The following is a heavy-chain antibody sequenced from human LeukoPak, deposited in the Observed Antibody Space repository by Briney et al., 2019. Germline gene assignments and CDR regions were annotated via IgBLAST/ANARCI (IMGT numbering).Heavy chain of an antibody. CDR3: ARDGYSGSDAL. J-gene: IGHJ4*02. Sequence: SETLSLTCAVYGGSFSGYHWSWIRQPPGKGLEWIGQINHSGSTNYNPSLKSRVTILVDTSKNQFSLRLSSVTAADTAVYYCARDGYSGSDALWGQGILVTVSS. CDR2: INHSGST. CDR1: GGSFSGYH. V-gene: IGHV4-34*01. D-gene: IGHD5-12*01.